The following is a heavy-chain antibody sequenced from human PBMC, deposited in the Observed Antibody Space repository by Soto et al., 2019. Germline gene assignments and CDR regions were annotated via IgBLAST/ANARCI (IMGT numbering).Heavy chain of an antibody. Sequence: ASVKVSCKASGYTFTGYYMHWVRQAPGQGLEWMGWINPNSGGTNYAQKFQGWVTMTRDTSISTAYMELSRLRSDDTAVYYCARGLTSITMVRGVIATTEFDYWGQGTLVTVSS. V-gene: IGHV1-2*04. CDR3: ARGLTSITMVRGVIATTEFDY. CDR2: INPNSGGT. CDR1: GYTFTGYY. J-gene: IGHJ4*02. D-gene: IGHD3-10*01.